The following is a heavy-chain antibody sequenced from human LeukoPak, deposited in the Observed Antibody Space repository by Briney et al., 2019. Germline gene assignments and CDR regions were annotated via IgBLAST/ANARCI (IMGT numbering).Heavy chain of an antibody. V-gene: IGHV4-39*01. CDR3: ARGDYSDSTGYFAY. CDR2: VYFSGST. D-gene: IGHD3-22*01. J-gene: IGHJ4*02. Sequence: PSETLSLTCTVSGGSIGSSSQYWGWIRQTPGKGLEWIGSVYFSGSTYYNPSLKRRVTISLDTSKNQFSLNLGSVTAADTAVYYCARGDYSDSTGYFAYWGQGTLVTVSS. CDR1: GGSIGSSSQY.